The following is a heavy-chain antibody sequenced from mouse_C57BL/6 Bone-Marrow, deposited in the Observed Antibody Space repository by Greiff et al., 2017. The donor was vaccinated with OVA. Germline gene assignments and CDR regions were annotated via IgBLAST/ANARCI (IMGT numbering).Heavy chain of an antibody. CDR3: TGDYYGSSYGWYFDV. CDR2: IRLKSDNYAT. CDR1: GFTFSNYW. D-gene: IGHD1-1*01. J-gene: IGHJ1*03. V-gene: IGHV6-3*01. Sequence: EVKLVESGGGLVQPGGSMKLSCVASGFTFSNYWMNWVRQSPEKGLEWVAQIRLKSDNYATHYAESVKGRFTISRDDSKSSVYLRMNNLRAEDTGIYYCTGDYYGSSYGWYFDVWGTGTTVTVSS.